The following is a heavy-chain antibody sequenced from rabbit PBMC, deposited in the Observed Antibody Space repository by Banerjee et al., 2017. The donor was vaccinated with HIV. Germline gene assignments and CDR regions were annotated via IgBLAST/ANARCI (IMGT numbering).Heavy chain of an antibody. J-gene: IGHJ6*01. Sequence: VESGGGLVQPGASLTLTCTASGFSFSSSYYMCWVRQAPGKGLEWIGCIYAGTGTTYYASWAKGRFTISKTSSTTVTLQMTSLTAADTATYFCARGGGAGTGYDFWGPGTLVTVS. CDR2: IYAGTGTT. V-gene: IGHV1S40*01. CDR3: ARGGGAGTGYDF. D-gene: IGHD7-1*01. CDR1: GFSFSSSYY.